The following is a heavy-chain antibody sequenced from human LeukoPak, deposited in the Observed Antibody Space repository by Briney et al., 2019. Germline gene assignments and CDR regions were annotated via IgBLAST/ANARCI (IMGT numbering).Heavy chain of an antibody. CDR3: AWGSYGFYFDY. J-gene: IGHJ4*02. V-gene: IGHV3-33*01. D-gene: IGHD5-18*01. Sequence: GGSLRLTCAASGFTFSSYGMHWVRQAPGKGLEWVAVIWYDGSNKYYADSVKGRFTISRDNSKNTLYLQMNSLRAEDTAVYYCAWGSYGFYFDYWGQGTLVTVSS. CDR2: IWYDGSNK. CDR1: GFTFSSYG.